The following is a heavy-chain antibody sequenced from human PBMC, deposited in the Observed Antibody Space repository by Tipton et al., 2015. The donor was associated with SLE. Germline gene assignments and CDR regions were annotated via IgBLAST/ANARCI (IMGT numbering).Heavy chain of an antibody. D-gene: IGHD3-10*01. CDR2: MYDSGST. CDR1: GGSLSSHF. CDR3: ARGGPPYGHFLDY. J-gene: IGHJ4*02. Sequence: TLSLTCTVSGGSLSSHFWRWIRQPPEKGLEWIGDMYDSGSTNYNPSLKSRVTISVDSSKTQFSLRLTSLTSADTAVYYCARGGPPYGHFLDYWGQGTQVTVSS. V-gene: IGHV4-59*11.